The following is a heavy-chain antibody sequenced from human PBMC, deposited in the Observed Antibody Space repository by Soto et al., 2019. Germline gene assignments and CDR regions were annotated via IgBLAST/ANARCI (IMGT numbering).Heavy chain of an antibody. CDR2: IYYSGST. J-gene: IGHJ3*02. CDR3: ARHRVLLWFGELSSHDAFDI. V-gene: IGHV4-61*08. CDR1: GDSITSGGYY. Sequence: SETLSLTCNVSGDSITSGGYYWSWIRQHPKKGQDWFGYIYYSGSTNYNPSLKSRVTISVDTSKNQFSLKLSSVTAADTAVYYFARHRVLLWFGELSSHDAFDIWGQGTMVTVSS. D-gene: IGHD3-10*01.